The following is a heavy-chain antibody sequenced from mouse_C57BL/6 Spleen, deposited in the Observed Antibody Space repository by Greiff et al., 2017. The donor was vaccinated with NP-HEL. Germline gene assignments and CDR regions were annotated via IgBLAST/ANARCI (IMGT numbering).Heavy chain of an antibody. V-gene: IGHV1-81*01. Sequence: QVQLQQSGAELARPGASVKLSCKASGYTFTSYGISWVKQRTGQGLEWIGEIYPRSGNTYYNEKFKGKATLTADKSSSTAYMELRSLTSEDSAVYFCARCLYSNYYFDYWGQGTTLTVSS. J-gene: IGHJ2*01. CDR1: GYTFTSYG. CDR2: IYPRSGNT. CDR3: ARCLYSNYYFDY. D-gene: IGHD2-5*01.